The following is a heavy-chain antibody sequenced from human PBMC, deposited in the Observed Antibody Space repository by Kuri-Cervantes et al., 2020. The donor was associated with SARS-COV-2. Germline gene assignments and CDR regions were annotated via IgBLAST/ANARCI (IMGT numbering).Heavy chain of an antibody. CDR3: ASSDFWSGHYYFDY. V-gene: IGHV4-4*07. CDR1: GGSISSYY. J-gene: IGHJ4*02. D-gene: IGHD3-3*01. CDR2: IYTSGST. Sequence: GSLRLSCTVSGGSISSYYWSWIRQPAGKGLEWIGRIYTSGSTNYNPSLKSRVTISVDTSKNQFSLKLSSVTAADTAVYYCASSDFWSGHYYFDYWGQGTLVTVSS.